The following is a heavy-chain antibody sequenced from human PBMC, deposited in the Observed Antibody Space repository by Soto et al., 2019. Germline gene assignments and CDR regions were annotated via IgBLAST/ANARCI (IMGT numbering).Heavy chain of an antibody. CDR3: ARDKRYLRFLHWSYYFDF. CDR1: GFIFSTYA. CDR2: ISDSGDYT. V-gene: IGHV3-23*01. J-gene: IGHJ4*02. Sequence: PGGSLRLSCAASGFIFSTYAMNWVRQAPGKGLEWVSCISDSGDYTNYADSVKGRFTISRDNSKNTLSLQMNSLRAEDTAVYYCARDKRYLRFLHWSYYFDFWGQVTLVTVSS. D-gene: IGHD3-3*01.